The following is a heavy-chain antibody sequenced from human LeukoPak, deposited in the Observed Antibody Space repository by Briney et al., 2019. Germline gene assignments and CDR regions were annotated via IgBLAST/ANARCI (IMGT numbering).Heavy chain of an antibody. Sequence: PGGSLRLSCAASGFTFSSYGMHCVRQAPGKGLEWVAVIWYDGTNKYYADSVKGRFTISRDNSKNTLYLQMNSLRAEDTAVCYCARAPLDSSGYYYFDYWGQGTLVTVSS. CDR3: ARAPLDSSGYYYFDY. D-gene: IGHD3-22*01. CDR2: IWYDGTNK. CDR1: GFTFSSYG. J-gene: IGHJ4*02. V-gene: IGHV3-33*01.